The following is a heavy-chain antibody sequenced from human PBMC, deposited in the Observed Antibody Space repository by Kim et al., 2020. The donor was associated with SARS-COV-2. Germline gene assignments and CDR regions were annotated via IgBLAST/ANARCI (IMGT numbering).Heavy chain of an antibody. J-gene: IGHJ3*02. V-gene: IGHV3-30*01. CDR3: ARDGGGSKAFDI. Sequence: YYADSVKGRFTISRDNSKNTLYLQMNSLRAEDTAVYYCARDGGGSKAFDIWGQGTMVTVSS. D-gene: IGHD3-16*01.